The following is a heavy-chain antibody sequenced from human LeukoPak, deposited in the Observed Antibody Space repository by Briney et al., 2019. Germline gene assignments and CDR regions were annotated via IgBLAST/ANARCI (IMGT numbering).Heavy chain of an antibody. Sequence: PSETLSLTCTVSGGSMKSYYWTWIRQPPGKGLEWIGYIYYSGSTSYNPSLKSRVTISVDTSKNRFSPKLTSVTAADTAIYYCARVGGMLTINNEAFDIWGQGTVVTVS. CDR3: ARVGGMLTINNEAFDI. V-gene: IGHV4-59*01. J-gene: IGHJ3*02. D-gene: IGHD3-16*01. CDR2: IYYSGST. CDR1: GGSMKSYY.